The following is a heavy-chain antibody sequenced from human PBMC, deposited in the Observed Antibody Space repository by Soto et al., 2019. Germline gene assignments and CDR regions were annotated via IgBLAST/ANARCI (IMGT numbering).Heavy chain of an antibody. Sequence: GGSLRLSCSASGFTFSSFAMHWVRQAPGKGLEYVSVISNNGGNTYYADSVKGRFTISRDNSKNTLYLQMSSLRAEDTAVYYCVKDGRRITMIWGKGFDDWGQGA. CDR3: VKDGRRITMIWGKGFDD. CDR1: GFTFSSFA. CDR2: ISNNGGNT. V-gene: IGHV3-64D*06. D-gene: IGHD3-10*01. J-gene: IGHJ4*02.